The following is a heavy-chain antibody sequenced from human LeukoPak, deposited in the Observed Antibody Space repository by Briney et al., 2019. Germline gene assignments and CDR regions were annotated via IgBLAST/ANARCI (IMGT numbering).Heavy chain of an antibody. J-gene: IGHJ4*02. CDR2: INPNSGGT. CDR3: ARARPVTTSDY. CDR1: GYTFTGYY. Sequence: ASVKVSCKASGYTFTGYYMHWVRQAPGQGLEWMGWINPNSGGTNYARKFQGRVTMTRDTSISTAYMELSRLRSDDTAVYYCARARPVTTSDYWGQGTLVTVSS. V-gene: IGHV1-2*02. D-gene: IGHD4-11*01.